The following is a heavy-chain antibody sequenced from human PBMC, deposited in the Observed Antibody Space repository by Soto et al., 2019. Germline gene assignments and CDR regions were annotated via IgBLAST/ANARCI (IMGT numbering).Heavy chain of an antibody. Sequence: PGGSLSLSCVASGGTFRNVDLNWARQAPGKGMEWVSAICGSGSSAHYADSVKGRFTVSSDDSKSTLYLQMSGLRVDDTALYYCAKDAVAYNGEWDWFDLWGQGT. D-gene: IGHD3-10*01. CDR1: GGTFRNVD. CDR2: ICGSGSSA. CDR3: AKDAVAYNGEWDWFDL. V-gene: IGHV3-23*01. J-gene: IGHJ5*02.